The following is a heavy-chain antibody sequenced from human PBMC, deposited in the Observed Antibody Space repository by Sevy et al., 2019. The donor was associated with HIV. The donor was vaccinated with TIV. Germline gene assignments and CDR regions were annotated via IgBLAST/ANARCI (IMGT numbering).Heavy chain of an antibody. J-gene: IGHJ4*02. CDR1: GGTFSSYA. Sequence: ASVKVSCKASGGTFSSYAISWVRQAPGQGLGGMGGIIPIFGTANYAQKFQGRVTITRDESPSTAYMELSSLRSEDTAVYYCARLTGTRAVDYWGQGTLVTVSS. V-gene: IGHV1-69*13. CDR3: ARLTGTRAVDY. CDR2: IIPIFGTA. D-gene: IGHD1-1*01.